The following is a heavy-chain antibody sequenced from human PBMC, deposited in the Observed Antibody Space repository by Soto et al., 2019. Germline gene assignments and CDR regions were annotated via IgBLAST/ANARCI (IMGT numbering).Heavy chain of an antibody. Sequence: EVQLLESGGGLVQPGGSLRLSCAASGFTFSSYAMSWVRQAPGKGLEWVSAISGSGGSTYYADSVKGRFTISRDNSKNTLYLQMNSLRAEDTAVYYCANLYSYGYPYSSSSRDYFDYWGQGTLVTVSS. V-gene: IGHV3-23*01. CDR1: GFTFSSYA. CDR2: ISGSGGST. CDR3: ANLYSYGYPYSSSSRDYFDY. J-gene: IGHJ4*02. D-gene: IGHD5-18*01.